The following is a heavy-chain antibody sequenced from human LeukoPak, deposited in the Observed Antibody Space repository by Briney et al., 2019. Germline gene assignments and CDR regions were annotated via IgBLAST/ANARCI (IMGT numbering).Heavy chain of an antibody. D-gene: IGHD4-17*01. CDR2: VSASGTST. CDR1: GFTFSSYS. CDR3: AIFPGDFGDLAVDY. J-gene: IGHJ4*02. Sequence: PGGSLRLSCAASGFTFSSYSMNWVRQAPGKGLEWVSGVSASGTSTYYTESVKSRFTISRDNSKNTVDLQMNSLRAEDTAVYYCAIFPGDFGDLAVDYWGQGTLVTVSS. V-gene: IGHV3-23*01.